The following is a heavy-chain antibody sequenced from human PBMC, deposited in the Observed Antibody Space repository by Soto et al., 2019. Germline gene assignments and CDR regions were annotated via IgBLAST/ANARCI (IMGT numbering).Heavy chain of an antibody. D-gene: IGHD4-17*01. CDR1: GFTFSSYA. CDR3: ARGLSSFRMGYGDYPGEYDFDY. CDR2: ISGSGGST. V-gene: IGHV3-23*01. J-gene: IGHJ4*02. Sequence: GSLRLSCAASGFTFSSYAMGWVRQAPGKGLEWVSAISGSGGSTYYADSVQGRFTISRDNSKNTLYLQMNSLRAEDTAVYYCARGLSSFRMGYGDYPGEYDFDYWGQGTLVTVSS.